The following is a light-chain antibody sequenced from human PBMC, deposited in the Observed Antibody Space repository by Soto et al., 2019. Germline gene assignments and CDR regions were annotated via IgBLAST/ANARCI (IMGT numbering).Light chain of an antibody. J-gene: IGLJ2*01. V-gene: IGLV3-21*02. CDR3: QVFDRSSDHVI. Sequence: SYELTQPPSVSVAPGQTARIACGGNNIGDKSVHWYQQKPGQAPVLVVFDDSDRPSGIPERFSGSNSGYTATLTISRVEAGDEAADYWQVFDRSSDHVIFGGGTKVTVL. CDR1: NIGDKS. CDR2: DDS.